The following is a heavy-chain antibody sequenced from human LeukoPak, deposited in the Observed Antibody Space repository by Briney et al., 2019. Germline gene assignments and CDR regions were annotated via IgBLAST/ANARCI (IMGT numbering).Heavy chain of an antibody. V-gene: IGHV3-48*03. CDR2: ISSTGSTT. CDR3: ARDAYGSGREWDY. CDR1: GFTFSSYE. Sequence: GGSLRPSCTASGFTFSSYEMNWVRQAPGKGLEWVSYISSTGSTTYYADSVKGRFTISRDNAKNSLNLQMTSLRADDTAVYYCARDAYGSGREWDYWGQGTLVTVSS. J-gene: IGHJ4*02. D-gene: IGHD3-10*01.